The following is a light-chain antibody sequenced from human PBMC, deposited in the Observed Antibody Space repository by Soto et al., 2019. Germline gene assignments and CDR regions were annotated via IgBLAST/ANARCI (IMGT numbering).Light chain of an antibody. J-gene: IGLJ1*01. Sequence: QSALTQPHSASGTPGQRVTISCSGSSSNIGTSSVHWFQQLPGTAPKLLISTTNQRPSGVPERFSGSKSGTSASLAISGLRSEDEANYYWAAGIDTPNGHVFETGTKVTVL. V-gene: IGLV1-44*01. CDR2: TTN. CDR3: AAGIDTPNGHV. CDR1: SSNIGTSS.